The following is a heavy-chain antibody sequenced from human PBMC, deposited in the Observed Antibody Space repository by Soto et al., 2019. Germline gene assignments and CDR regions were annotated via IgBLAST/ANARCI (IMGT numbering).Heavy chain of an antibody. CDR2: IIPIFGTA. V-gene: IGHV1-69*01. J-gene: IGHJ4*02. Sequence: QVQLVQSGAEVKKPGSSVKVSCKASGGTFSSYAISWVRQAPGQGLEWMGGIIPIFGTANYAQKFQGRVTITADESTSTGYMELSSLRSEDTAVYYCERAAPSRSLSGVGDYWGQGTLVNVSS. CDR1: GGTFSSYA. CDR3: ERAAPSRSLSGVGDY. D-gene: IGHD3-16*02.